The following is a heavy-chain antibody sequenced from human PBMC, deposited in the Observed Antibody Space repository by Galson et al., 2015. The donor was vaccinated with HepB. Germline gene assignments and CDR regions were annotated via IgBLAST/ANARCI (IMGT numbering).Heavy chain of an antibody. D-gene: IGHD4-17*01. CDR2: VEPDDGET. J-gene: IGHJ4*02. V-gene: IGHV1-69-2*01. Sequence: VKVSCKVSGYTFTDYYMHWVQQAPGKGLEWMGLVEPDDGETIYAEKFQGRVTITADTSTDTAYMELSSLRSEDTAVYYCWMTTVTTFVYYLDYWGQASRVTVA. CDR3: WMTTVTTFVYYLDY. CDR1: GYTFTDYY.